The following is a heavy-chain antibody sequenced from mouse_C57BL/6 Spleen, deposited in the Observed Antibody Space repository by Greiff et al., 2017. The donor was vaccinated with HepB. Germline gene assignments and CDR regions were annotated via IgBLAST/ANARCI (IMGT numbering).Heavy chain of an antibody. J-gene: IGHJ2*01. D-gene: IGHD1-1*01. V-gene: IGHV1-64*01. CDR2: IHPNSGST. CDR1: GYTFTSYW. Sequence: QVQLQQSGAELVKPGASVKLSCKASGYTFTSYWMHWVKQRPGQGLEWIGMIHPNSGSTNYNEKFKSKATLTVDKSSSTAYMQLSSLTSEDSAVYYCTRDPLYYGTIDYWGQGTTLTVSS. CDR3: TRDPLYYGTIDY.